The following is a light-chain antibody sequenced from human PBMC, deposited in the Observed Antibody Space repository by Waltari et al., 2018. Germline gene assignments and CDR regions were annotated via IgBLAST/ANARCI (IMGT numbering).Light chain of an antibody. V-gene: IGKV3-20*01. Sequence: EIVLTPSPGTLSLSLGERATVPCRASQSVSRALAWYQQKPGQAPRLLIYGASTRATGIPDRCSGSGSGTDFSLTISRLEPDDFAVYYCQHYLRLPVTFGQGTTVEI. J-gene: IGKJ1*01. CDR3: QHYLRLPVT. CDR1: QSVSRA. CDR2: GAS.